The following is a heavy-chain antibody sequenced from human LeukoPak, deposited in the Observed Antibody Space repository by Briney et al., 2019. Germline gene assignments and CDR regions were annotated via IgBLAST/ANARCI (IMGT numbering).Heavy chain of an antibody. Sequence: TGGSLRLSCAASDFNFITYAMMWVRQAPGKGLEWVSGISGSGDSTYYADSVKGRFTISRDNSKNTLYLQMNSLRAEDTAVYYCARRSGIAVAGAFDYWGQGTLVTVSS. J-gene: IGHJ4*02. CDR3: ARRSGIAVAGAFDY. V-gene: IGHV3-23*01. CDR1: DFNFITYA. CDR2: ISGSGDST. D-gene: IGHD6-19*01.